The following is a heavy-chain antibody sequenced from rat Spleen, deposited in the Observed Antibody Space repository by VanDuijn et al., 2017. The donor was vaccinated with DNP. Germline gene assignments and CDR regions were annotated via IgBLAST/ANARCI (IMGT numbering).Heavy chain of an antibody. CDR1: GSSITSNY. CDR2: ITYTGST. D-gene: IGHD1-9*01. V-gene: IGHV3-1*01. J-gene: IGHJ1*01. Sequence: EVQLQESGSGLVKPSQSLSLTCSVTGSSITSNYWGWIRKFPGNKMEYIGHITYTGSTSYNPSLKSRISITRDTSKNQFFLQLNSVTSEDTATYFCARHYGYNWYFDFWGPGTMVTVSS. CDR3: ARHYGYNWYFDF.